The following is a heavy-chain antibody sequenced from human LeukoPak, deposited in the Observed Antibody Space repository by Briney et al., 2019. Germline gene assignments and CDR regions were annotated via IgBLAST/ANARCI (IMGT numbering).Heavy chain of an antibody. D-gene: IGHD3-10*01. J-gene: IGHJ4*02. CDR1: TYTFTDNS. V-gene: IGHV1-2*02. Sequence: GASVKVSCKASTYTFTDNSIHWVRQAPGQEPQWMGWINPNSGDTHYARNFQDRVTLTRDTSLSTAYMELTSLRSDDTAMYYCARENSFGSGSYIFDSWGQGTLVTVSS. CDR2: INPNSGDT. CDR3: ARENSFGSGSYIFDS.